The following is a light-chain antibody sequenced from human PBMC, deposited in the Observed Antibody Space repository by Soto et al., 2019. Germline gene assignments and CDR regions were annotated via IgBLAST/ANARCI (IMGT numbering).Light chain of an antibody. CDR2: DTS. CDR3: QQYGSSPRT. J-gene: IGKJ1*01. Sequence: EFVLTQSPGTLSLSPGEIATLSFRASQSLTNSFIAWYQQRPGQAPRLLIYDTSSRASGIPDRFSGSGSGTDFTLTISRLEPEDFAVYYCQQYGSSPRTFGQGTKVDIK. CDR1: QSLTNSF. V-gene: IGKV3-20*01.